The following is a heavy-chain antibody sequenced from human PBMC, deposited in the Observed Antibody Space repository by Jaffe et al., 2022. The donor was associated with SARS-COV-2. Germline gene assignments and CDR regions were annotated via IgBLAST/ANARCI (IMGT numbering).Heavy chain of an antibody. V-gene: IGHV3-30*18. J-gene: IGHJ4*02. D-gene: IGHD6-13*01. Sequence: QVQLVESGGGVVQPGRSLRLSCAASGFTFSSYGMHWVRQAPGKGLEWVAVISYDGSNKYYADSVKGRFTISRDNSKNTLYLQMNSLRAEDTAVYYCAKDGDSSSRNFDYWGQGTLVTVSS. CDR2: ISYDGSNK. CDR1: GFTFSSYG. CDR3: AKDGDSSSRNFDY.